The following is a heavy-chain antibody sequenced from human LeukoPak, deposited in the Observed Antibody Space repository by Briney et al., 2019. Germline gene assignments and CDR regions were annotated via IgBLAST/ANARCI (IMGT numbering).Heavy chain of an antibody. J-gene: IGHJ4*02. V-gene: IGHV4-34*01. D-gene: IGHD6-19*01. CDR1: GGSFSGYY. CDR2: INHSGST. CDR3: ARDSGGQWLTLYYFDY. Sequence: SETLSLTCAVYGGSFSGYYWSWIRQPPGKGLEWIGEINHSGSTNYNPSLKSRVTISVDTSKNQFSLKLSPVTAADTAVYYCARDSGGQWLTLYYFDYWGQGTLVTVSS.